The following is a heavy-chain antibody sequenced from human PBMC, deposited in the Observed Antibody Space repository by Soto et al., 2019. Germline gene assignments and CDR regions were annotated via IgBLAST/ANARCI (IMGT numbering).Heavy chain of an antibody. Sequence: QLQLVQSGAEVREPGSSVKVSCKASGGTFSSYTVIWVRQAPGQGLEWMGGITPTLNIAKYAEKFQGRVTITADESTSTVNMHLGSLRAEDTAVYFCERGYYSGRNPSSFDYWGQGTLVAVSS. V-gene: IGHV1-69*01. CDR1: GGTFSSYT. J-gene: IGHJ4*02. D-gene: IGHD1-26*01. CDR3: ERGYYSGRNPSSFDY. CDR2: ITPTLNIA.